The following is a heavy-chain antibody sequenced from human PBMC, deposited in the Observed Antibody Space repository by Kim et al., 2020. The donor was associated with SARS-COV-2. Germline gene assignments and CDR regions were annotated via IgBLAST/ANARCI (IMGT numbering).Heavy chain of an antibody. D-gene: IGHD1-1*01. V-gene: IGHV3-23*01. J-gene: IGHJ4*02. CDR3: AKERSSYIRDWNTDY. Sequence: DTGKGRFTNSRDNTKNTLYLQMNSMRAEDTAVYYCAKERSSYIRDWNTDYWGQGTLVTVSS.